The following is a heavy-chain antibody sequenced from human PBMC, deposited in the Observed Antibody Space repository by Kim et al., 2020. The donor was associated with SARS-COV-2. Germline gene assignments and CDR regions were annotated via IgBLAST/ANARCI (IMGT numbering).Heavy chain of an antibody. Sequence: SVKVSCKASGGTFSSYAISWVRQAPGQGLEWMGGIIPIFGTANYAQKFQGRVTITADESTSTAYMELSSLRSEDTAVYYCARELLDTAMAYSYYYGMDVWGQGTTVTVSS. J-gene: IGHJ6*02. CDR3: ARELLDTAMAYSYYYGMDV. CDR2: IIPIFGTA. D-gene: IGHD5-18*01. V-gene: IGHV1-69*01. CDR1: GGTFSSYA.